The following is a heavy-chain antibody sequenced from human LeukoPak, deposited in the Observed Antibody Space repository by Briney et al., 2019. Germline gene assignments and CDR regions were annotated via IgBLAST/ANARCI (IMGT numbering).Heavy chain of an antibody. D-gene: IGHD3-16*02. CDR3: ARDLVIDGGTLDY. V-gene: IGHV1-69*04. J-gene: IGHJ4*02. Sequence: SVKVSCKASGGTFSSYAISWVRQAPGQGLEWMGRIIPIPGIANYAQKFQGRVTITADKSTSTAYMELSSLRSEDTAVYYCARDLVIDGGTLDYWGQGTLVTVSS. CDR2: IIPIPGIA. CDR1: GGTFSSYA.